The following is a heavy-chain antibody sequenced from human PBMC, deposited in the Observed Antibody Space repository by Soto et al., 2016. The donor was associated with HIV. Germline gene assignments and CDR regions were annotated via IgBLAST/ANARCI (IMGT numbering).Heavy chain of an antibody. CDR2: INSEGSIT. D-gene: IGHD2-15*01. CDR3: ARVRYDFDYGGNKDFDH. J-gene: IGHJ4*02. Sequence: EVQLVESGGGLVQPGGSLRLSCAASGFTFSRYWMHWAGQVPGKGLVWVSSINSEGSITRHADYVKGRFTISRDNVKNTIYLLMDNLRVEDSAVYYCARVRYDFDYGGNKDFDHWGQGVLVTVSS. V-gene: IGHV3-74*01. CDR1: GFTFSRYW.